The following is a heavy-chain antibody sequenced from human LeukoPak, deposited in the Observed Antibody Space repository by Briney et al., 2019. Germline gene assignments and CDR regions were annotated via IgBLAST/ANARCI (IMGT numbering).Heavy chain of an antibody. CDR3: ARDGCSSTSCLFPLDY. CDR2: ISSSSSYI. J-gene: IGHJ4*02. V-gene: IGHV3-21*01. CDR1: GFTFSSYS. Sequence: KSGGSLRLSCAASGFTFSSYSMNWVRQAPGKGLEWVSSISSSSSYIYYADSVKGRFTISRDNAKNSLYLQMNSLRAEDTAVYYCARDGCSSTSCLFPLDYWGQGTLATVSS. D-gene: IGHD2-2*01.